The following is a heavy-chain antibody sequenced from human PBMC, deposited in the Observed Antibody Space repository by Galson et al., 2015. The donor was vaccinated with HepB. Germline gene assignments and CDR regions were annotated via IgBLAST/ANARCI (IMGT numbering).Heavy chain of an antibody. J-gene: IGHJ4*02. CDR2: INPNSGGT. CDR1: GYTLTGYY. CDR3: ARAAHRSSSSFFDY. V-gene: IGHV1-2*02. D-gene: IGHD6-13*01. Sequence: SVKVSCKASGYTLTGYYMHWVRQAPGQGLEWMGWINPNSGGTNYAQKFQGRVTMTTDTSTSTAYMELRSLRSDDTAVYYCARAAHRSSSSFFDYWGQGTLVTVSS.